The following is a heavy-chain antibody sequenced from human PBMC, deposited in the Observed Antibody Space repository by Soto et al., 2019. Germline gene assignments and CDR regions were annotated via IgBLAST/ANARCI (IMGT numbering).Heavy chain of an antibody. J-gene: IGHJ3*02. CDR2: IKSKTSGETT. Sequence: GGSLRLSCAASGFTFTIAWMTWVRQAPGKGLEWVGRIKSKTSGETTDYAAPVKGRFTISRDDSKNTLFLQMNSLKTEDTGVYYCTTDGFSGIVGIWGQGTMVTVSS. CDR1: GFTFTIAW. V-gene: IGHV3-15*01. D-gene: IGHD1-26*01. CDR3: TTDGFSGIVGI.